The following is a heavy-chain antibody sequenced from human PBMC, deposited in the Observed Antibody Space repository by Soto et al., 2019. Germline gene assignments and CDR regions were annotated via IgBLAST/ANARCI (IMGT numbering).Heavy chain of an antibody. D-gene: IGHD2-15*01. CDR1: GFTFSSYA. Sequence: EVQLLESGGGLVQPGGSLRLSCAASGFTFSSYAMSWVRQAPGKGLEWVSAISGSGGSTYYADSVKGRFTISRDNSKNTLYLQMNRLRAEDTAVYYCAKGPRVVAAHFPSAFDIWGQGTMVTVSS. CDR2: ISGSGGST. V-gene: IGHV3-23*01. J-gene: IGHJ3*02. CDR3: AKGPRVVAAHFPSAFDI.